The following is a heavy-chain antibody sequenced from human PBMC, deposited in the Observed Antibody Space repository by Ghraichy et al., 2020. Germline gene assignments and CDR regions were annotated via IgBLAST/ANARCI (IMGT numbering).Heavy chain of an antibody. CDR1: GGSIISNY. J-gene: IGHJ3*02. CDR2: ISPTGST. V-gene: IGHV4-4*07. CDR3: ARDGRRNAYDI. Sequence: TLSLTCTVSGGSIISNYCTWIRQPAAKGLEWIGRISPTGSTNYNSSLKSRVTMSVDTSKNQFSLKLNSVTAADTAIYYCARDGRRNAYDIWGQGTMVTVSS.